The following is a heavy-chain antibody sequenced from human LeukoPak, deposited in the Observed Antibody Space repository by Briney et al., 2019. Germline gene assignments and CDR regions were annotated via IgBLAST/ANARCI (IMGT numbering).Heavy chain of an antibody. CDR2: IKKDGSEK. CDR3: ARDLSGVTGYTYGRGIDY. J-gene: IGHJ4*02. D-gene: IGHD5-18*01. CDR1: GFTFSSYW. Sequence: GGSLRLSCAASGFTFSSYWMSWVRQAPGKGLEWVANIKKDGSEKYYVDSVKGRFTISRDNAKTSLHLQMNSLRAEDTAVYYCARDLSGVTGYTYGRGIDYWGQGTLVTVSS. V-gene: IGHV3-7*01.